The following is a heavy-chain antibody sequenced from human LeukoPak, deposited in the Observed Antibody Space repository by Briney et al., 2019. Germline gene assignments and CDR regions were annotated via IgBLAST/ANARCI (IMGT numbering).Heavy chain of an antibody. CDR1: GFTFSSYG. J-gene: IGHJ4*02. D-gene: IGHD2-2*01. Sequence: PGGSLRLSCAASGFTFSSYGMHWVRQAPGKGLEWVAVISYDGSNKYYADSVKGRFTISRDNSKNTLYLQMNSLRAEDTAVYYCANDCSSTSCYAPLRGQGTLVTVSS. CDR2: ISYDGSNK. CDR3: ANDCSSTSCYAPL. V-gene: IGHV3-30*18.